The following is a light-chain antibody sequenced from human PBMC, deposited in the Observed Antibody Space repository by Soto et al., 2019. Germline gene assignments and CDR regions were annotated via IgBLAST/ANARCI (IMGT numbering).Light chain of an antibody. CDR2: GAS. CDR1: QSVSNTY. Sequence: EIVLTQSPGTLSLSPGERATLSCRASQSVSNTYLAWYQQKPGQAPRLLISGASTRAAGIPARFSGSGAATEFTLTISSLRSDDFAVYYCQQYNNWPLTFGGGTKVDIK. CDR3: QQYNNWPLT. J-gene: IGKJ4*01. V-gene: IGKV3-15*01.